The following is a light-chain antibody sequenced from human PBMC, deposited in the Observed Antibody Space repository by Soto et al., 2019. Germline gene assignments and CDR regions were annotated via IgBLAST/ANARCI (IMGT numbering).Light chain of an antibody. CDR1: QDISSF. Sequence: ILMPQSPSSLSPSFGDRVTIPGQASQDISSFLNWYRQKPGEAPNLLIYDASTLEGGVPFRFTGSGSGSYFSFTISSLQPEDVATYYCQQYKSLPLTFGGGTKVDIK. CDR3: QQYKSLPLT. V-gene: IGKV1-33*01. J-gene: IGKJ4*01. CDR2: DAS.